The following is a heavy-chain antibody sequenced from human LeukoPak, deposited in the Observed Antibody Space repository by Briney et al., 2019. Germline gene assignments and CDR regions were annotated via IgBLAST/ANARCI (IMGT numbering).Heavy chain of an antibody. Sequence: SETLSLTCTVSGCSISSYYWSGIRQPPRKGLEWIGYIYYSGSTNYNPSLKSRVTISVDTSKNQFSLKLSSVTAADTAVYYCVSVQFKKTYFDYWGQGTLVTVSS. J-gene: IGHJ4*02. V-gene: IGHV4-59*01. D-gene: IGHD4-11*01. CDR3: VSVQFKKTYFDY. CDR2: IYYSGST. CDR1: GCSISSYY.